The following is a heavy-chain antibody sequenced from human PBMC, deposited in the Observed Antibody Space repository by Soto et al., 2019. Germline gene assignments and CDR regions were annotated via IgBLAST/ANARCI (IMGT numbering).Heavy chain of an antibody. D-gene: IGHD3-16*02. CDR1: GFTFSSYG. Sequence: QVQLVESGGGVVQPGRSLRLSCAASGFTFSSYGMHWVRQAPGKGLEWGAVISYDGSNKYYADSVKGRFTISRDNSKNTLYLQMNSLRAEDTAVYYCAKELSLSDDAFDIWGQGTMVTVSS. CDR2: ISYDGSNK. J-gene: IGHJ3*02. V-gene: IGHV3-30*18. CDR3: AKELSLSDDAFDI.